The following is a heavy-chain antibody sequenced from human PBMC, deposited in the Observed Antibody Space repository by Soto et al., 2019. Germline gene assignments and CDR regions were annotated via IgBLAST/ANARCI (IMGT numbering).Heavy chain of an antibody. D-gene: IGHD5-12*01. J-gene: IGHJ4*02. V-gene: IGHV3-66*01. Sequence: GGSLRLSCAASGLTVSSNHMNWVRQAPGKGLEWVSLISSGGSTYYADSVKGRFTISRDNSNNTVHLVMNSLRVEDTAVYYCAGDPTGGYDPNFDYWGQGTLVTVSS. CDR2: ISSGGST. CDR1: GLTVSSNH. CDR3: AGDPTGGYDPNFDY.